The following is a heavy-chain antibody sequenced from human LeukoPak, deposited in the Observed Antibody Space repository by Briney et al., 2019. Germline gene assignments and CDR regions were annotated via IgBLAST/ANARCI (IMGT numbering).Heavy chain of an antibody. CDR1: GYTFTGYY. CDR3: ARGTNYDSSGYYYSGYYFDY. CDR2: INPNSGGT. V-gene: IGHV1-2*02. J-gene: IGHJ4*02. Sequence: ASVKVSCKASGYTFTGYYMHWVRQAPGQGLEWMGWINPNSGGTNYAQKLQGRVTMTTDTSTSTAYMELRSLRSDDTAVYYCARGTNYDSSGYYYSGYYFDYWGQGTLVTVSS. D-gene: IGHD3-22*01.